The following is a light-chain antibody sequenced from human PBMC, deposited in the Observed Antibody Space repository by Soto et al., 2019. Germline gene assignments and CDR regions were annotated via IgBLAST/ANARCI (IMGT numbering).Light chain of an antibody. CDR3: QQYDNSPLT. CDR1: QSLSRRY. V-gene: IGKV3-20*01. CDR2: AAS. J-gene: IGKJ1*01. Sequence: ETVLTQSPGTLSFSPGEGATLSCRASQSLSRRYLAWYQQKPGQTPRLLIYAASMRATGIPDRFRGSGYGTDFTLTISSLEPEDFAMYFCQQYDNSPLTFGQGTKVEIK.